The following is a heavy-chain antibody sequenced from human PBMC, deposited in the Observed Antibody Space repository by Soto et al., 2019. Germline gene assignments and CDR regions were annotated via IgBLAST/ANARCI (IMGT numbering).Heavy chain of an antibody. CDR1: GGSISSSSFY. CDR2: IYHTGNA. J-gene: IGHJ5*02. CDR3: ARDYFDSSDYTTNWFDP. Sequence: PSETLSLTCTVSGGSISSSSFYWAWIRQPPGEGLEWIGSIYHTGNAYYNPSLKSRVTISVDTSKNQFSLKVTSVTAADTALYYCARDYFDSSDYTTNWFDPWGQGTLVTSPQ. D-gene: IGHD3-22*01. V-gene: IGHV4-39*01.